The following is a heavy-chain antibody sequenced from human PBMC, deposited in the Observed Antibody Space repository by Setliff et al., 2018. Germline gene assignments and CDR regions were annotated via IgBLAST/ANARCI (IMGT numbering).Heavy chain of an antibody. V-gene: IGHV1-24*01. CDR3: ATSVSWIQLVLYPQGHPEPFDY. J-gene: IGHJ4*02. CDR2: FDPEDGET. D-gene: IGHD5-18*01. CDR1: GYTLTELS. Sequence: GASVKVSCKVSGYTLTELSMHWVRQAPGKGLEWMGGFDPEDGETIYAQKFQGRVTMTEDTSTDTAYMELSSLRSEDTAVYYCATSVSWIQLVLYPQGHPEPFDYRGQGTLVTVSS.